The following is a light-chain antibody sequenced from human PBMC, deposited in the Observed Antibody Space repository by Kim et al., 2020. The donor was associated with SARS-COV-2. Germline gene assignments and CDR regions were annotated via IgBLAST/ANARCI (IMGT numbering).Light chain of an antibody. CDR3: QQANSFPPWT. V-gene: IGKV1-12*01. CDR2: GAS. Sequence: ASGGGRVTITCRASQDINTLLGWDQQKPGKAPKLLIYGASNLQSGVPSRFSGSGSGTDFTLTISRLQPDDCATYYCQQANSFPPWTFGQGTKVDI. J-gene: IGKJ1*01. CDR1: QDINTL.